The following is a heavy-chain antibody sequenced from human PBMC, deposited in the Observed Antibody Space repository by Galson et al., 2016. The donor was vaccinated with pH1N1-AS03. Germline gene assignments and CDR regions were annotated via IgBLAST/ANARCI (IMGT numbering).Heavy chain of an antibody. Sequence: SLRLSCAASGFTFSGYAMSWVRQAPGKGLEWVAIVSDSGGATFYADSVKGRFTISRDNYKNTLSLQMNSLGVEDTAIYYCAKGLTIAGSTYHFDSWGKGTLVTVSS. D-gene: IGHD1-20*01. CDR2: VSDSGGAT. CDR1: GFTFSGYA. V-gene: IGHV3-23*01. CDR3: AKGLTIAGSTYHFDS. J-gene: IGHJ4*02.